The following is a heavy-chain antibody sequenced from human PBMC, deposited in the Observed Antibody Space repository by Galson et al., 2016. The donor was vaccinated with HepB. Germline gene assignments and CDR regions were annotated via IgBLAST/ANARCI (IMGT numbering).Heavy chain of an antibody. D-gene: IGHD4-23*01. CDR1: GFTFGRYA. CDR3: TRDSPQVDNNGGWGFYDP. CDR2: IWYGGSNK. J-gene: IGHJ5*02. V-gene: IGHV3-33*01. Sequence: SLRLSCAASGFTFGRYAMHWVRQAPGKGLEWVAVIWYGGSNKYYADSVKGRFTISRDTSKNTMYLQMNSLWAEDTAVYYCTRDSPQVDNNGGWGFYDPWGQGTLVTVSS.